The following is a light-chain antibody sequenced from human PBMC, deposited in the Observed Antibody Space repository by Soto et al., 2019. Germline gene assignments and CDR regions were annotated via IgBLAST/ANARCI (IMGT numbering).Light chain of an antibody. CDR3: QQYNDWPVYT. V-gene: IGKV3-15*01. CDR1: QNVHSN. J-gene: IGKJ2*01. CDR2: AAT. Sequence: EIVMTQSPGTLSVSPGGRATLSCTASQNVHSNLAWYQHKSGQAPRLLIYAATTRATGVPARISGSGSGTDFTLTIDSLHSEDFAVYFCQQYNDWPVYTFGLGTKVEI.